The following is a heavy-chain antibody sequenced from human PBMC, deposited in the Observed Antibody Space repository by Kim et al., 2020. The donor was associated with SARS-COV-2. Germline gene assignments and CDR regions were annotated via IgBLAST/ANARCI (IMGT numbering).Heavy chain of an antibody. CDR2: ISGSGGST. Sequence: GGSLRLSCAASGFTFSSYAMSWVRQAPGKGLEWVSAISGSGGSTYYADSVKGRFTISRDNSKNTLYLQMNSLRAEDTAVYYCAKFGRGFGGRSMDVWGQGTTVTVSS. CDR1: GFTFSSYA. D-gene: IGHD3-10*01. J-gene: IGHJ6*02. V-gene: IGHV3-23*01. CDR3: AKFGRGFGGRSMDV.